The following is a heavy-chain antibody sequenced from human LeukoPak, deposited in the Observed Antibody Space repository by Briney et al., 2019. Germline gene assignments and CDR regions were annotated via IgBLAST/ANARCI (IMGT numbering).Heavy chain of an antibody. CDR3: ARDGGFRLQLKGYFDY. J-gene: IGHJ4*02. D-gene: IGHD3-16*01. CDR2: IIPIFGTA. CDR1: GGTFSSYA. Sequence: GASVKVSCKASGGTFSSYAISWVRQAPGQGLEWMGGIIPIFGTANYAQKFQGRVTITTDESTSTAYMELSSLRSEDTAVYYCARDGGFRLQLKGYFDYWGQGTLVTVSS. V-gene: IGHV1-69*05.